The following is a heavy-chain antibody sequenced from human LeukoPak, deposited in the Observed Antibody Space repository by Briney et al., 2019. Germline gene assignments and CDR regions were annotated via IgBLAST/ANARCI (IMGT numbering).Heavy chain of an antibody. CDR1: GGSVSTSY. CDR2: IYYSGST. CDR3: ARGRTMQRY. D-gene: IGHD6-25*01. J-gene: IGHJ4*02. V-gene: IGHV4-59*02. Sequence: SETLSLTCTVSGGSVSTSYWTWIRQPPGKGLEWIGNIYYSGSTNYNPSLKSRVTISVDTSKNQFSLNLSSVTAADTAVYYCARGRTMQRYWSQGTLVTVSS.